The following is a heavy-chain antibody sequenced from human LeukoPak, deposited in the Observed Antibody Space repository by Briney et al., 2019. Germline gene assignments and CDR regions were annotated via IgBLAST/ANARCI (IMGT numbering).Heavy chain of an antibody. CDR1: GGTFSSYA. CDR3: ARGNRRDGYNSLFDY. D-gene: IGHD5-24*01. CDR2: IIPIFGTA. Sequence: SVKVSCKASGGTFSSYAISWVRQAPGQGLEWVGGIIPIFGTANYAQKFQGRVTITADESTSTAYMELSSLRSEDTAVYYCARGNRRDGYNSLFDYWGQGTLVTVSS. J-gene: IGHJ4*02. V-gene: IGHV1-69*13.